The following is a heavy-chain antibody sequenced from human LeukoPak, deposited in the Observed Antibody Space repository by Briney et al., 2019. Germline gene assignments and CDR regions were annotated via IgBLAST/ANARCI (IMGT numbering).Heavy chain of an antibody. J-gene: IGHJ4*02. CDR3: ARAHYYDSSFTRSYFDY. D-gene: IGHD3-22*01. Sequence: PSETLSLTCTVSGVSISSGGYYWSWIRQHPGKGLEWIGYIYYSGSTYYNPSLKSRVTISVDTSKNQFSLKLSSVTAADTAVYYCARAHYYDSSFTRSYFDYWGQGTLVTVSS. CDR2: IYYSGST. V-gene: IGHV4-31*03. CDR1: GVSISSGGYY.